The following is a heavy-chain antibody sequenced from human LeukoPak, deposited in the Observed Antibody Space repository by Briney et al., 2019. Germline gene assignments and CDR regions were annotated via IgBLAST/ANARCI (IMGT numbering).Heavy chain of an antibody. J-gene: IGHJ6*03. CDR2: INPNSGGT. CDR3: ARDVCGGDCYSYYYYYMDV. Sequence: ASVKVSCKASGYTFAGYYMHWVRQAPGQGLEWMGWINPNSGGTNYAQKFQGRVTMTRDTSISTAYMELSRLRSDDMAVYYCARDVCGGDCYSYYYYYMDVWGKGTTVTVSS. CDR1: GYTFAGYY. D-gene: IGHD2-21*01. V-gene: IGHV1-2*02.